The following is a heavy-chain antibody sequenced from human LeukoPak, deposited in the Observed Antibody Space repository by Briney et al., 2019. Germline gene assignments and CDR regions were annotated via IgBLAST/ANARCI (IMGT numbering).Heavy chain of an antibody. CDR3: AKDDGIVGVPFDY. CDR2: ISGSGGST. CDR1: GFTFSSYA. V-gene: IGHV3-23*01. Sequence: PGGSLRLSCAASGFTFSSYAMSWVRQAPGKGLEWVSAISGSGGSTYYAGSVKGRFTISRDNSNNTLYLQMNSLRDEDTAVYYCAKDDGIVGVPFDYWGQGTLVNVS. D-gene: IGHD1-26*01. J-gene: IGHJ4*01.